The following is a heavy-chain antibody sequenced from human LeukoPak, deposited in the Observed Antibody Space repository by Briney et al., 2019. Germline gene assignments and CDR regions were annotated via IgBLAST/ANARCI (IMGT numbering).Heavy chain of an antibody. Sequence: SETLSLTCTVSGGSISSGGYYWSWIRQHPGKGLEGIGYIYYSGSTYYNPSLKSRVTISVDTSKNQFSLKLSPVTAADTAVYYCASLSLMTTGVAHNYWGQGTLVTVSS. CDR3: ASLSLMTTGVAHNY. V-gene: IGHV4-31*03. D-gene: IGHD3-16*01. CDR2: IYYSGST. J-gene: IGHJ4*02. CDR1: GGSISSGGYY.